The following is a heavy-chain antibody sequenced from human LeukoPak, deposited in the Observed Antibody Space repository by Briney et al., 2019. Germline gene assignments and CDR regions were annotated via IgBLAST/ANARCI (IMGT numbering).Heavy chain of an antibody. CDR3: ARGDRYSYGTFDY. CDR2: IIPIFGTA. V-gene: IGHV1-69*05. Sequence: VKVSCKASGGTFSSYAISWVRQAPGQGLEWMGRIIPIFGTANYAQKFQGRVTITTDESTSTAYMELSSLRSEDTAVYYCARGDRYSYGTFDYWGQGTLVTVSS. D-gene: IGHD5-18*01. J-gene: IGHJ4*02. CDR1: GGTFSSYA.